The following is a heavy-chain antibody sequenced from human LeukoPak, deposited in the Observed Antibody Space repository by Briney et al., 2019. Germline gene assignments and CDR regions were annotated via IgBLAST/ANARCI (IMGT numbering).Heavy chain of an antibody. V-gene: IGHV4-34*01. Sequence: SETLSLTCAVHGGSSSGSYWTWMRQTPGKGPEWIGENTHAGRTAYNPSFRSRATISVDTSHSQFSLQLSSVTAADTAVYYCARGLGEGYPDHWGQGTLVTVSS. J-gene: IGHJ4*02. CDR1: GGSSSGSY. D-gene: IGHD5-24*01. CDR2: NTHAGRT. CDR3: ARGLGEGYPDH.